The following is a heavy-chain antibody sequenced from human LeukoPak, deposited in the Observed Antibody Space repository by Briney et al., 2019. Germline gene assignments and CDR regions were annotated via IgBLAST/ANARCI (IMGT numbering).Heavy chain of an antibody. D-gene: IGHD2-21*01. CDR2: IRYDGSNK. V-gene: IGHV3-30*02. Sequence: PGGSLRLSCAASGFTFSSYGMHWVRQAPGKGLEWVAFIRYDGSNKYYAGSVKGRFTISRDNSKNTLYLQMNSLRAEDTAVYYCAKDMRHTDYWGQGTLVTVSS. CDR1: GFTFSSYG. J-gene: IGHJ4*02. CDR3: AKDMRHTDY.